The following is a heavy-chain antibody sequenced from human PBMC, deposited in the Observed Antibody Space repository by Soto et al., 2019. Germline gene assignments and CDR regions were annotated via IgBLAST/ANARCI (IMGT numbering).Heavy chain of an antibody. Sequence: ASVKVSCKASGYTFTSYAIQWVRQASGQRLEWMGWVSGDSGNTKYSQKFQGRVTITRDTSARTAYMELTSLTSEDMAVYYCATTAYSSGWADYWGQGTLVTVSS. CDR2: VSGDSGNT. D-gene: IGHD6-19*01. CDR3: ATTAYSSGWADY. V-gene: IGHV1-3*01. J-gene: IGHJ4*02. CDR1: GYTFTSYA.